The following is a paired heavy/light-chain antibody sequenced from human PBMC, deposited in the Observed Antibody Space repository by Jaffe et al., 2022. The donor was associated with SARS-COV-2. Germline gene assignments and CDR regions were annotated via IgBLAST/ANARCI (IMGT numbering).Light chain of an antibody. J-gene: IGLJ2*01. CDR2: EDS. Sequence: SYELTQPPSVSVSPGQTARITCSGDALPKKYAYWYQQKSGQAPVLVIYEDSKRPSGIPERFSGSSSGTMATLTISGAQVEDEADYYCYSTDSSGNHVVFGGGTKLTVL. CDR3: YSTDSSGNHVV. V-gene: IGLV3-10*01. CDR1: ALPKKY.
Heavy chain of an antibody. CDR3: ASLTITFGGVTKHDAFDI. D-gene: IGHD3-16*01. CDR2: INSDGSST. CDR1: GFTFSSYW. Sequence: EVQLVESGGGLVQPGGSLRLSCAASGFTFSSYWMHWVRQAPGKGLVWVSRINSDGSSTSYADSVKGRFTISRDNAKNTLYLQMNSLRAEDTAVYYCASLTITFGGVTKHDAFDIWGQGTMVTVSS. J-gene: IGHJ3*02. V-gene: IGHV3-74*01.